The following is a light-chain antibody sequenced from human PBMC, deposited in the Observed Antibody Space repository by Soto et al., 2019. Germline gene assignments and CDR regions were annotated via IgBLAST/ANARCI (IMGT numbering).Light chain of an antibody. J-gene: IGKJ1*01. Sequence: EIVLTQSPGTLSLSPGERATLSCRASQSVSNNYLAWYQQKPGQAPRLVIYGASNRATGIPDRFSASGSGTDFTLTISRLEPEDFAGYYCQQYISSPLTFGQGTKVEI. CDR3: QQYISSPLT. V-gene: IGKV3-20*01. CDR2: GAS. CDR1: QSVSNNY.